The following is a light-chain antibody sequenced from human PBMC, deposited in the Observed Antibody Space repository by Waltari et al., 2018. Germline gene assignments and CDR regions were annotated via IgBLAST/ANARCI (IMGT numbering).Light chain of an antibody. Sequence: QSALTQPAPVSGSPGQSINISCTGTSSDVGSYNLVPWYQRHPGKAPKLMIYEVSKRPSGVSNRFSGSKSGNTASLTISGLQAEDEADYYCCSYAGSTTYVFGTGTKVTVL. CDR2: EVS. CDR1: SSDVGSYNL. J-gene: IGLJ1*01. V-gene: IGLV2-23*02. CDR3: CSYAGSTTYV.